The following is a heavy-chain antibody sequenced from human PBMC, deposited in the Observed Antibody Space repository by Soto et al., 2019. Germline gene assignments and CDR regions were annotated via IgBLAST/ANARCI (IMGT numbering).Heavy chain of an antibody. J-gene: IGHJ4*02. CDR1: GFTFSSYG. D-gene: IGHD6-13*01. V-gene: IGHV3-33*01. CDR3: ARGGRLPAAGPFDY. CDR2: IWYDGSNK. Sequence: QVQLVESGGGVVQPGRSLRLSCAASGFTFSSYGMHWVRQAPGKGLEWVAVIWYDGSNKYYADSVKGRFTISRDNSKNTLYLQTNSLRAEDTAVYYCARGGRLPAAGPFDYWGQGTLVTVSS.